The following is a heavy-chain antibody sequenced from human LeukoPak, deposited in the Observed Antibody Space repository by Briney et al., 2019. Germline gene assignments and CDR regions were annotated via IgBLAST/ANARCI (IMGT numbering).Heavy chain of an antibody. J-gene: IGHJ4*02. V-gene: IGHV4-61*02. CDR1: GGSISSGSYY. CDR2: IYTSRST. CDR3: ARMRDYDILTGYLYYFDY. Sequence: SQTLSLTCTVSGGSISSGSYYWSWIRQPAGKGLEMIGRIYTSRSTNYNPSLKRRVTISVDTSKKQFSLQLSSVTAADAAVYYCARMRDYDILTGYLYYFDYWGQGTLVTVSS. D-gene: IGHD3-9*01.